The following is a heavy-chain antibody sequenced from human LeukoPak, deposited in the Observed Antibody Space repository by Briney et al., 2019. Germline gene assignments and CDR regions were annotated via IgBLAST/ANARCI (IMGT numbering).Heavy chain of an antibody. Sequence: PGGSLRLSCAASGFTFSSYGMHWVRQAPGKGLEWVAFIRYDGSNKYYADSVKGRFTISRDNSKNTLYLQMNSLRAEDTAVYYCARGRGSSWYGYYFDYWGQGTLVTVSS. D-gene: IGHD6-13*01. CDR2: IRYDGSNK. CDR3: ARGRGSSWYGYYFDY. CDR1: GFTFSSYG. V-gene: IGHV3-30*02. J-gene: IGHJ4*02.